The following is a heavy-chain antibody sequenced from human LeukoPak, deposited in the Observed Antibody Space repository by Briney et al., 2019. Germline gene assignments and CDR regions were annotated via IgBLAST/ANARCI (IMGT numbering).Heavy chain of an antibody. D-gene: IGHD4-17*01. CDR1: GYTFTSYG. CDR3: ARDDAVTTDRYSDY. Sequence: ASVKVSCKAPGYTFTSYGISWVRQAPGQGLEWMGWISAYNGNTNYAQKLQGRVTMTTDTSTSTAYMELRSLGSDDTAVYYCARDDAVTTDRYSDYWGQGTLVTVSS. CDR2: ISAYNGNT. J-gene: IGHJ4*02. V-gene: IGHV1-18*01.